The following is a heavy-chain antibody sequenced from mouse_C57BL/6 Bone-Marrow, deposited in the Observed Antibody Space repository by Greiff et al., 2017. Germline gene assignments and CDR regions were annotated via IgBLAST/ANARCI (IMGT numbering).Heavy chain of an antibody. Sequence: QVQLKQPGAELVKPGASVKLSCKASGYTFTSYWMHWVKQRPGQGLEWIGMIHPNSGSTNYNEKFKSKATLTVDKSSSTAYMQLSSLTSEDSAVYYCARLGWLLRRYFDVWGTGTTVTVSS. CDR1: GYTFTSYW. CDR3: ARLGWLLRRYFDV. D-gene: IGHD2-3*01. J-gene: IGHJ1*03. V-gene: IGHV1-64*01. CDR2: IHPNSGST.